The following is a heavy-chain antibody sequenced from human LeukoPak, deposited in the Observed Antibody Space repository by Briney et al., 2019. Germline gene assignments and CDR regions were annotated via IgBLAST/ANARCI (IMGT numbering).Heavy chain of an antibody. V-gene: IGHV3-23*01. Sequence: GGSLRLSCAASGFTFSSYAMSWVRRAPGKGLEWVSAISGSGGSTYYADSVKGRFTISRDNSKNTLYLQMNSLRAEDTAVYYCAKPGNGGVVPAAIRRDYYYYGMDVWGQGTTVTVSS. D-gene: IGHD2-2*02. CDR1: GFTFSSYA. CDR2: ISGSGGST. CDR3: AKPGNGGVVPAAIRRDYYYYGMDV. J-gene: IGHJ6*02.